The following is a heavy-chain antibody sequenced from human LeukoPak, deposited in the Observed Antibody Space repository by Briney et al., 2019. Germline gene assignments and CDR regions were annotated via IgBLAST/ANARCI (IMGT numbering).Heavy chain of an antibody. D-gene: IGHD2-2*01. CDR3: AKEMTLGYCSSTSCPIDY. Sequence: GRSLRLSCAASGFTFSSYGMHWVRQAPGKGLEWVAVITYDGSNKYYADSVKGRFTISRDNSKNTLYLQMNSLRAEDTAVYYCAKEMTLGYCSSTSCPIDYWGQGALVTVSS. J-gene: IGHJ4*02. V-gene: IGHV3-30*18. CDR1: GFTFSSYG. CDR2: ITYDGSNK.